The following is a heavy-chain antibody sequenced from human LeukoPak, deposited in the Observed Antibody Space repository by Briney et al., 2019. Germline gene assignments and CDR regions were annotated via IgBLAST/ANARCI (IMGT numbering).Heavy chain of an antibody. J-gene: IGHJ4*02. CDR3: AKQGAGIRD. CDR2: ISSSSSYI. D-gene: IGHD6-19*01. CDR1: GGSFSGYY. V-gene: IGHV3-11*06. Sequence: LSLTCAVYGGSFSGYYWSWIRQPPGKGLEWVSSISSSSSYIYYADSVKGRFTISRDNAKNSLYLQMSSLRAEDTAVYYCAKQGAGIRDWGQGTLVTVSS.